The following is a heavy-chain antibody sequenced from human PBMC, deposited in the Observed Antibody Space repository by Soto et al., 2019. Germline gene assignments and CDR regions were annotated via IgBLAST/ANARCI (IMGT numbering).Heavy chain of an antibody. J-gene: IGHJ5*02. V-gene: IGHV2-5*02. D-gene: IGHD3-10*01. Sequence: QITLKESGPPLVKPTQTLTLTCTFSGFSLSTSRVGVGWIRQPPGKALEWLAIIYWDDDKRYSPSLKSRLTITKDTSKSQVVLTLTNMDPVDTATYYCAHTWITVIRGGLDWFDPWGQGTLVTVSS. CDR2: IYWDDDK. CDR3: AHTWITVIRGGLDWFDP. CDR1: GFSLSTSRVG.